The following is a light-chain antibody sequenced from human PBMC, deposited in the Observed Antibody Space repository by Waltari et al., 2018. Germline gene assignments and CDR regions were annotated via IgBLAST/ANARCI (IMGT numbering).Light chain of an antibody. J-gene: IGKJ1*01. Sequence: DIQMTQSPSTLPASVGDRVTITCRASQSINRWLAWYQQKPGNAPKLLIYRTSTLESGVPSRFSGSGSGTEFTLTISSLQPDDFATYYCQQYTAPPWTFGQGTRVEI. CDR3: QQYTAPPWT. CDR2: RTS. V-gene: IGKV1-5*03. CDR1: QSINRW.